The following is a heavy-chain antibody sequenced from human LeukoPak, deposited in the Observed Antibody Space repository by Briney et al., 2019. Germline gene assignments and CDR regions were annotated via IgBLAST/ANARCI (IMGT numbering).Heavy chain of an antibody. V-gene: IGHV3-9*01. Sequence: GGSLRLSCAASGFTFDDYAMHWVRQAPGKGLEWVSGISWNSGSIGYADSVKGRFTISRDNAKNSLYLQMNSLRAEDTALYYCVKAYGYWGQGTLVTVPS. CDR3: VKAYGY. CDR1: GFTFDDYA. J-gene: IGHJ4*02. D-gene: IGHD3-16*01. CDR2: ISWNSGSI.